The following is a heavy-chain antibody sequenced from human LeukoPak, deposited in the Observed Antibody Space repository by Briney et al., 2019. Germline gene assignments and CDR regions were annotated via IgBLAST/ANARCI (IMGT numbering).Heavy chain of an antibody. CDR1: GGSTSSYY. Sequence: SETLSLTCTVSGGSTSSYYWSWIRQPPGKGLEWIGYIYYSGSTNYNPSLKSRVTISVDTSKNQFSLKLSSVTAADTAVYYCASSEGTVDAFDIWGQGTMVTVSS. CDR2: IYYSGST. CDR3: ASSEGTVDAFDI. V-gene: IGHV4-59*08. J-gene: IGHJ3*02. D-gene: IGHD3-10*01.